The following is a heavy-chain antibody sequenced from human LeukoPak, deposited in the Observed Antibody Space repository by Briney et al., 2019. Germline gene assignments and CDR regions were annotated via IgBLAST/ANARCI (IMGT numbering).Heavy chain of an antibody. D-gene: IGHD1-1*01. J-gene: IGHJ6*02. CDR3: ARVMVSPGTTWYYGMDV. CDR2: IGTAGDT. V-gene: IGHV3-13*04. Sequence: GGSLRLSCAASGFTLSSYDMHWVRQATGKGLEWVSAIGTAGDTYYPGSVKGRFTISRENAKNSLYLQMNSLRAGDTAVYYCARVMVSPGTTWYYGMDVWGQGTTVTVSS. CDR1: GFTLSSYD.